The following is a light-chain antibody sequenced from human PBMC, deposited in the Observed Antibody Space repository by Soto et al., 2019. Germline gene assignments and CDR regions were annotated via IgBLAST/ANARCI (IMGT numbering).Light chain of an antibody. CDR1: QSLLRNNGYVY. CDR3: MQALQTPRT. CDR2: LGS. Sequence: DIVMTQSPLSLPVTPGEPASISCRSSQSLLRNNGYVYLDWYLQKPGQSPQLLIYLGSNRASGVPDRFSGRVSGTDFTLKISEVEAEYIGVYYCMQALQTPRTFGQGTKLEIK. J-gene: IGKJ2*01. V-gene: IGKV2-28*01.